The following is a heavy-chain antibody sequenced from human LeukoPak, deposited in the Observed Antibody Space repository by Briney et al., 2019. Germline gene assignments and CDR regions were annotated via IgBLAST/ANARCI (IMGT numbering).Heavy chain of an antibody. CDR1: GFTFSTVW. Sequence: GGSLRLSCATSGFTFSTVWMSWVRQAPGTGLEWVGRIKSKSAGGTTEYAASVKGRFTVSREDSKNTVYLQMDSLITGDTAMYYCTTEYYGDYHYWGQGTLATVSS. CDR2: IKSKSAGGTT. V-gene: IGHV3-15*05. J-gene: IGHJ4*02. D-gene: IGHD4-17*01. CDR3: TTEYYGDYHY.